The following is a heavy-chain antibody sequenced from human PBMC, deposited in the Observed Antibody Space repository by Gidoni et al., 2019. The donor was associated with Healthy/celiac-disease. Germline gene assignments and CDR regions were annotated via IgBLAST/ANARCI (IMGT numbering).Heavy chain of an antibody. CDR2: IYTSGST. CDR1: GGSISSYY. CDR3: ARDTRFYYDSSGYLPLDY. Sequence: QVQLQESGPGLVKPSETLSLTCTVPGGSISSYYWSWIRQPAGKGLEWIGRIYTSGSTNYNPSLKSRVTMSVDTSKNQFSLKLSSVTAADTAVYYCARDTRFYYDSSGYLPLDYWGQGTLVTVSS. J-gene: IGHJ4*02. V-gene: IGHV4-4*07. D-gene: IGHD3-22*01.